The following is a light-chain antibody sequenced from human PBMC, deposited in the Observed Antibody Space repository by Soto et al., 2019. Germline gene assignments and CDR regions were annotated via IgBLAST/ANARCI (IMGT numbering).Light chain of an antibody. V-gene: IGKV3-11*01. CDR3: QQRCNWRT. J-gene: IGKJ4*01. CDR2: DAS. CDR1: QSVITY. Sequence: VVLPLPPPPLASPSGGETTVSCRASQSVITYLAWYQQKPGQAPRLLIYDASNRAPGIPARFSGSGSGTDFTLPISSLEPEDFAVYYCQQRCNWRTFGGGTKVDIK.